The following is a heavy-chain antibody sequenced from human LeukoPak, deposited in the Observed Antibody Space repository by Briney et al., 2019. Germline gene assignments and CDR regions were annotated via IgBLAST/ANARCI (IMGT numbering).Heavy chain of an antibody. CDR3: TTDRRVVVAANFDY. CDR2: IKSKTDGGTT. D-gene: IGHD2-15*01. CDR1: GFTFSNAW. Sequence: GGSLRLSCAASGFTFSNAWMSWVRRAPGKGLEWVGRIKSKTDGGTTDYAAPVKGRFTISRDDSKNTLYLQMNSLKTEDTAVYYCTTDRRVVVAANFDYWGQGTLVTVSS. V-gene: IGHV3-15*01. J-gene: IGHJ4*02.